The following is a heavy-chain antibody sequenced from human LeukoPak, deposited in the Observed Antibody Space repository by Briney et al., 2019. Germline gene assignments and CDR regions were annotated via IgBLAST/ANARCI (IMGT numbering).Heavy chain of an antibody. Sequence: PGGPLRLSCVVSGFTFTRYVMSWVRQAPGKGLEWVSSVSESGSNRYYADSVKGRFSISRDNSKNMLYLQMGSLRSEDTATYYCANRHDSSGYFFNYWGQGTLVTVSS. CDR3: ANRHDSSGYFFNY. CDR2: VSESGSNR. V-gene: IGHV3-23*01. CDR1: GFTFTRYV. J-gene: IGHJ4*02. D-gene: IGHD3-22*01.